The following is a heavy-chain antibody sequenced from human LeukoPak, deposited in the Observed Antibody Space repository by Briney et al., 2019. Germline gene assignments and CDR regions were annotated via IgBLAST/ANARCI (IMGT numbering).Heavy chain of an antibody. CDR2: IKSKTDGWTT. CDR3: TTAIPGEMIVVH. Sequence: KPGGSLRLSCAASGFTFSNAWMSWVRQAPGKGLEWVGRIKSKTDGWTTDYAAPVKGRFTISRGDSKNTLYLQMNGLKTEDTAVYYCTTAIPGEMIVVHWGQGTLVTVSS. CDR1: GFTFSNAW. D-gene: IGHD3-22*01. J-gene: IGHJ4*02. V-gene: IGHV3-15*01.